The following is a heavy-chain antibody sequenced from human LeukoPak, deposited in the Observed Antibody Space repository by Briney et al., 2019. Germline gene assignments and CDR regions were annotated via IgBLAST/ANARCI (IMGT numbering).Heavy chain of an antibody. J-gene: IGHJ4*02. CDR3: ARGRIVATIRY. Sequence: GGSLRLSCAASGFSFSTYAMHWVRQAPGKGLEWVAFIRYDGGNKYYVDSVKGRFTISRDNSKNTLYLQMNSLRPEDTAVYYCARGRIVATIRYWGQGTLVTVSS. CDR1: GFSFSTYA. CDR2: IRYDGGNK. D-gene: IGHD5-12*01. V-gene: IGHV3-30*02.